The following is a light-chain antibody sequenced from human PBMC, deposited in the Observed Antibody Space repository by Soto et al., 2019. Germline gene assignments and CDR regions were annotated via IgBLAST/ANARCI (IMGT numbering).Light chain of an antibody. CDR1: QGLSTY. CDR3: QQFYNYPRT. J-gene: IGKJ1*01. V-gene: IGKV1-27*01. CDR2: AAS. Sequence: DIQMTQSPSSVSASVGDRVTITCRASQGLSTYLAWYQQKPGKVPKLLIYAASTLQSGVPSRFSGSGSGTDFTLTISYLQSEDFGTYYCQQFYNYPRTFGQGTKV.